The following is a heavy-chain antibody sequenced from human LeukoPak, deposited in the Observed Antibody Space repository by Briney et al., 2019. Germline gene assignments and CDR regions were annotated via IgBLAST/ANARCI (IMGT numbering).Heavy chain of an antibody. D-gene: IGHD6-6*01. J-gene: IGHJ4*02. CDR2: MNPNSGST. CDR1: GYTFTNYD. Sequence: ASVKVSCKASGYTFTNYDINWMRQATGQGLEWMGWMNPNSGSTEYAQKFQGRVTMTRSTSTSTAYMELSSLRSEDTAVFYCARSPWGSSSGPDYWGQGTLVTVSS. V-gene: IGHV1-8*01. CDR3: ARSPWGSSSGPDY.